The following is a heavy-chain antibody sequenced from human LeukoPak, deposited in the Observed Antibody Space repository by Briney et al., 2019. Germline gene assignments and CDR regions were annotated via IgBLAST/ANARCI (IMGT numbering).Heavy chain of an antibody. D-gene: IGHD6-13*01. CDR2: MNPNSGNT. J-gene: IGHJ4*02. V-gene: IGHV1-8*01. CDR1: GYTFTSYD. Sequence: ASVKVSCKASGYTFTSYDINWVRQATGQGLEWMGWMNPNSGNTGYAQKFQGRVTMTRNTSISTAYMELSSLRSEDTAVYYCARNRPKYTYSSSLAPLYFSDYWGQGTLVTVSS. CDR3: ARNRPKYTYSSSLAPLYFSDY.